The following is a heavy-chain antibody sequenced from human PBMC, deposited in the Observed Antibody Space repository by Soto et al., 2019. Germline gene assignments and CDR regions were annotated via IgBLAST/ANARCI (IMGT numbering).Heavy chain of an antibody. CDR1: GGSFSGYY. Sequence: PSETLSLTCAVYGGSFSGYYWSWIRQPPGKGLEWIGEIKHSGSTNYNPSLKSRVTISVDTSKNQFSLKLSSVTAADTAVYYCAPREYSIGCIDYWGQGTLVTVSS. CDR3: APREYSIGCIDY. CDR2: IKHSGST. V-gene: IGHV4-34*01. J-gene: IGHJ4*02. D-gene: IGHD6-19*01.